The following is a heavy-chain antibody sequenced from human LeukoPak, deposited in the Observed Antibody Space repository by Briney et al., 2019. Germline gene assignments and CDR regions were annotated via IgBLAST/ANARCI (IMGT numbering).Heavy chain of an antibody. CDR2: ISSSSSYI. CDR3: AREGTTVALFDY. Sequence: GGSLRLSCAASGFTFSSYSMNWVRQAPGKGLEWVSSISSSSSYIYYADSVKGRFTISRDNAKNSLYLQMNSLRAEDTAVYYCAREGTTVALFDYWGQGSLVTVSS. J-gene: IGHJ4*02. V-gene: IGHV3-21*01. CDR1: GFTFSSYS. D-gene: IGHD6-19*01.